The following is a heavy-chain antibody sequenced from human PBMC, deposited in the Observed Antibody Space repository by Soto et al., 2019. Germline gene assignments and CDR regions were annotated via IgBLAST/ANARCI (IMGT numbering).Heavy chain of an antibody. CDR1: GDTFSNYA. CDR3: LGEDRSSDY. V-gene: IGHV1-69*01. J-gene: IGHJ4*02. D-gene: IGHD6-6*01. CDR2: IIPVFATP. Sequence: QVQLVQSGAEVKMPGSSVKVSCTASGDTFSNYAISWARQAPGQGLEWMGGIIPVFATPHYAQRFQGRVSITADESTRTVYMELSSLVSDDTAVYYCLGEDRSSDYWGQGTLVIVSS.